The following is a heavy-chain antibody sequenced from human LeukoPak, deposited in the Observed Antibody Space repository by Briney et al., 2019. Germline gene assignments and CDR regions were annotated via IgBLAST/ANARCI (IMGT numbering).Heavy chain of an antibody. D-gene: IGHD5-24*01. CDR1: ALTFSTYT. J-gene: IGHJ4*02. CDR2: ISTAGNLI. CDR3: AKEFIAGDGHVDCDS. Sequence: IPGGSLRLSCTASALTFSTYTMNWVRQTPGKGLEWVSYISTAGNLIDYADSVRGRFTISRDISKNTLYLQMNSLTAEDSAVYYCAKEFIAGDGHVDCDSWGQGTLVTVSS. V-gene: IGHV3-21*04.